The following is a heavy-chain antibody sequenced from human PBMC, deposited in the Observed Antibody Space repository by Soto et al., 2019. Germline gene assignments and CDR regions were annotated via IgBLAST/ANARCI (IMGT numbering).Heavy chain of an antibody. Sequence: ASMKVSCKASGGTFSSYAISWVRQAPGQGLEWMGGIIPIFGTANYAQKFQGRVTITADESTSTAYMELSSLRSEDTAVYYCARGYYDSSGYYYAFDYWGQGTLVTVSS. V-gene: IGHV1-69*13. CDR2: IIPIFGTA. D-gene: IGHD3-22*01. CDR3: ARGYYDSSGYYYAFDY. J-gene: IGHJ4*02. CDR1: GGTFSSYA.